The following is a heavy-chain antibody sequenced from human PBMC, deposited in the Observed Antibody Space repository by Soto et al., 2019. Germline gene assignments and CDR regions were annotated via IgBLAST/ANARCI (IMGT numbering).Heavy chain of an antibody. D-gene: IGHD3-10*01. CDR3: ARHSYYGSGSYYRTSYNWFDP. Sequence: PGESLKISCKGSGYSFTSYWIGWVRQMPGKGLEWMGIIYPGDSDTRYSPSFQGQVTISADKSISTAYLQWSSLKASDTAMYYCARHSYYGSGSYYRTSYNWFDPWGQGTLVTVSS. CDR2: IYPGDSDT. J-gene: IGHJ5*02. V-gene: IGHV5-51*01. CDR1: GYSFTSYW.